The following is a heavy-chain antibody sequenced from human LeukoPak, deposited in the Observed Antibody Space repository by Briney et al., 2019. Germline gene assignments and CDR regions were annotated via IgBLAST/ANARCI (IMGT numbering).Heavy chain of an antibody. CDR2: IIPIFGTA. CDR3: ARDSKFYYDSSGAFDI. D-gene: IGHD3-22*01. CDR1: GGTFSSYA. Sequence: ASVKVSCKASGGTFSSYAISWVRQAPGQGLEWMGGIIPIFGTANYAQKFQGRVTITTDESTSTAYMELSSLRSEDTAVYYCARDSKFYYDSSGAFDIWGQGTMVTVSS. J-gene: IGHJ3*02. V-gene: IGHV1-69*05.